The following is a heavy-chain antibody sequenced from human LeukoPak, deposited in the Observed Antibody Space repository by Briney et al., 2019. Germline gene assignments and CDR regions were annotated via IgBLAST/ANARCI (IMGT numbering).Heavy chain of an antibody. J-gene: IGHJ4*02. CDR3: ARADGSGEF. D-gene: IGHD3-10*01. CDR1: GGTFSSYA. V-gene: IGHV1-69*04. CDR2: IIPILGIA. Sequence: GASVKVSCKASGGTFSSYAISWVRQAPGQGLEWMGRIIPILGIANYAQKFQGRVTITADKSTSTAYMELSSLRSEGTAVYYCARADGSGEFWGQGTLVTVSS.